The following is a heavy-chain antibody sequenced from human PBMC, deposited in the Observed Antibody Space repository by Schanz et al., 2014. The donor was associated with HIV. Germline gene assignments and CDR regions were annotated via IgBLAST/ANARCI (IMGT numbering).Heavy chain of an antibody. J-gene: IGHJ6*02. Sequence: QVQLVQSGTEVKKPGSSVKVSCKTSGANFNILPINWVRQAPGQGPQWMGGLVPISTTANYAQTFQGRVTLTADKSTNTAYMELSRLHSEDTAMYYCARERYYSSGYFDLHYYYGIDVWGQGTTVTVSS. CDR1: GANFNILP. D-gene: IGHD3-22*01. V-gene: IGHV1-69*06. CDR3: ARERYYSSGYFDLHYYYGIDV. CDR2: LVPISTTA.